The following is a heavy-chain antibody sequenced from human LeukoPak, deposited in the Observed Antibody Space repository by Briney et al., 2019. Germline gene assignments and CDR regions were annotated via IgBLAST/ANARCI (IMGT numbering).Heavy chain of an antibody. CDR1: GGSISSYY. CDR3: ARDHILTGEFDY. D-gene: IGHD3-9*01. V-gene: IGHV4-30-4*01. CDR2: IYYSGST. J-gene: IGHJ4*02. Sequence: PSGTLSLTCTVSGGSISSYYWSWIRQPPGKGLEWIGYIYYSGSTYFNPSLKSRVTISVDTSKNQFSLKLNSVTAADTAVYYCARDHILTGEFDYWGQGTLVTVSS.